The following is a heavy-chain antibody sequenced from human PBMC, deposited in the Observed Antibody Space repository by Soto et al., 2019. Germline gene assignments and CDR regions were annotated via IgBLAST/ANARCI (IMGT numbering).Heavy chain of an antibody. J-gene: IGHJ6*02. D-gene: IGHD3-3*01. CDR2: IWYDGSNK. CDR1: GFTFSSYG. V-gene: IGHV3-33*01. CDR3: ARDELIRITIFGVVPDTMDV. Sequence: PGGSLRLSCAASGFTFSSYGMHWLRQAPGKGLEWVAVIWYDGSNKYYADSVKGRFTISRDNSKNTLYLQMNSLRAEDTAVYYCARDELIRITIFGVVPDTMDVWGQGTTVTVSS.